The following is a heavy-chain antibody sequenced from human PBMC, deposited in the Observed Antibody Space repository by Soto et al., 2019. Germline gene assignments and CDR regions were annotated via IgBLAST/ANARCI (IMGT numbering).Heavy chain of an antibody. J-gene: IGHJ4*02. CDR1: GGTFRSYA. CDR3: ARSWYYGSGSYYLLDY. CDR2: IIPIFGTA. Sequence: SVKVSCKASGGTFRSYAISWLRQAPGQGLEWMGGIIPIFGTANYAQKFQGRVTITADESTSTAYTELSSLRSEDTAVYYCARSWYYGSGSYYLLDYWGQGTLVTVSS. V-gene: IGHV1-69*13. D-gene: IGHD3-10*01.